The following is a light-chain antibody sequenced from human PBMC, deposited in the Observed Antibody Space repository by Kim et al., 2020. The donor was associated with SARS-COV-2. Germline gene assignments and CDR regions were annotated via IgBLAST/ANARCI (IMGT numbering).Light chain of an antibody. CDR1: QGIGNW. J-gene: IGKJ4*01. CDR3: QQADAFPLT. CDR2: GAS. V-gene: IGKV1-12*01. Sequence: ASVGDRVTVTCRASQGIGNWLAWYQQKPGKAPKLLIAGASSLQSWVPSRFSGSGTGTDFTLSISSLQPEDFATYYCQQADAFPLTFGGGTKVDIK.